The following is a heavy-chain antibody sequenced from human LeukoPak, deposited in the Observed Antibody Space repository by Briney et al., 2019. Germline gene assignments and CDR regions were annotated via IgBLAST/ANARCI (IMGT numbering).Heavy chain of an antibody. CDR2: MNPNSGNT. Sequence: ASVKVSCKASGYTFTSYGISWVRQATGQGLEWMGWMNPNSGNTGYAQKFQGRVTMTRNTSISTAYMELSSLRSEDTAVYYCARGASRSYWFDPWGQGTLVTVSS. CDR1: GYTFTSYG. V-gene: IGHV1-8*02. D-gene: IGHD3-16*02. J-gene: IGHJ5*02. CDR3: ARGASRSYWFDP.